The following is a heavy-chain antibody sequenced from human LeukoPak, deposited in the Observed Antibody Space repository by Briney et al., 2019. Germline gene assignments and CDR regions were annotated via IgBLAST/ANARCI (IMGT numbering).Heavy chain of an antibody. CDR2: IRYDGSNK. Sequence: GGSLRLSYAVSGFTFSSYGMHWVRQAPGKGLEWVTFIRYDGSNKYYADSVKGRFTISRDNSKNTLYLQMNSLRAEDTAVYYCAKDRGSSSSWRGGYFDYWGQGTLVTVSS. D-gene: IGHD6-13*01. J-gene: IGHJ4*02. V-gene: IGHV3-30*02. CDR1: GFTFSSYG. CDR3: AKDRGSSSSWRGGYFDY.